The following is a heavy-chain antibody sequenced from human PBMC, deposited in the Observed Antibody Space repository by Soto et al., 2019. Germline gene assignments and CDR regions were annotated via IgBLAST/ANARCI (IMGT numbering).Heavy chain of an antibody. Sequence: QVQLQESGPGLVKPSQTLSLTCTVSGGSISSGDYYWSWIRQPPGKGLEWIGYIYYSGSTYYNPSLTSRVTISVDTSKNQFSLKLSSVTAAGTAVYYCARGLITMVRGFDYWGQGTLVTVSS. J-gene: IGHJ4*02. CDR1: GGSISSGDYY. D-gene: IGHD3-10*01. V-gene: IGHV4-30-4*01. CDR2: IYYSGST. CDR3: ARGLITMVRGFDY.